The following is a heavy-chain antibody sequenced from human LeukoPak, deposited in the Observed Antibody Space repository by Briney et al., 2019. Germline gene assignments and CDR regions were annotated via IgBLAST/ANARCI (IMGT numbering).Heavy chain of an antibody. D-gene: IGHD5-18*01. CDR1: GYTFTSYA. CDR2: INAGNGNT. CDR3: ARERGTWIQKYFQH. V-gene: IGHV1-3*01. Sequence: ASVKVSCKASGYTFTSYAMHCVRQAPGQRLEWMGWINAGNGNTKYSQKFQGRVTITRDTSASTAYMELSSLRSEDTAVYYCARERGTWIQKYFQHWGQGTLVTVSS. J-gene: IGHJ1*01.